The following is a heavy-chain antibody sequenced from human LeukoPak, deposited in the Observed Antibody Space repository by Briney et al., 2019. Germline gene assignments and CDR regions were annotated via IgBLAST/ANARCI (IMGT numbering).Heavy chain of an antibody. CDR2: IYYSGST. CDR3: ARDADYGSGSYSALDAFDI. CDR1: GGSISSYY. D-gene: IGHD3-10*01. J-gene: IGHJ3*02. V-gene: IGHV4-59*01. Sequence: SETLSLTCTVSGGSISSYYWSWVRQPPGKGVEWIGYIYYSGSTNYNPSLKSRVTISVDTSKNQFSLKLSSVTAADTAVYYCARDADYGSGSYSALDAFDIWGQGTMVTVSS.